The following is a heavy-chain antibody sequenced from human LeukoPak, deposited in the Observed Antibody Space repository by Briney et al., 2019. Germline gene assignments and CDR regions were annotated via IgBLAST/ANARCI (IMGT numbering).Heavy chain of an antibody. Sequence: GGSLRLSCAASGFTLGNYGMTWVRQAPEKGLEWVSSVSISGENTYYAGSVKGRFTISRDNSKDTLYLLMSSLRADDTAVYYCARGRGRNPSGYYYYMDVWGKGTTVTISS. V-gene: IGHV3-23*05. J-gene: IGHJ6*03. CDR2: VSISGENT. D-gene: IGHD2-15*01. CDR1: GFTLGNYG. CDR3: ARGRGRNPSGYYYYMDV.